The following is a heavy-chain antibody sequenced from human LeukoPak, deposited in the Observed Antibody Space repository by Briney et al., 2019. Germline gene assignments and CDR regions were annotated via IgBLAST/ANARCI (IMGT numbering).Heavy chain of an antibody. CDR3: ARDKEMVGATQYYYYGMDV. V-gene: IGHV1-46*01. Sequence: RASVKVSCKASGYTFTSYYMHWVRQAPGQGLEWMGIINPSGGSTSYAQKFQGRVTMTRDTSTSTVYMELSSLRSEDTAVYYCARDKEMVGATQYYYYGMDVWGQGTTVTVSS. J-gene: IGHJ6*02. D-gene: IGHD1-26*01. CDR2: INPSGGST. CDR1: GYTFTSYY.